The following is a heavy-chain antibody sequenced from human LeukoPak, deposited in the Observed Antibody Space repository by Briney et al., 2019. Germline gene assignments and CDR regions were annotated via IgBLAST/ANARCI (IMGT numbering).Heavy chain of an antibody. CDR3: AREARRSHCSSTSCHAFDL. CDR2: IYYSGST. D-gene: IGHD2-2*01. V-gene: IGHV4-30-4*08. Sequence: SETLSLTCTVAGGSISSGDYYWSCIRQPPGKGLECIGYIYYSGSTYYNPSLKSRVTISVDTSKNQFSLKLSSVTAADTAVYYCAREARRSHCSSTSCHAFDLSGRGTLVTVSS. CDR1: GGSISSGDYY. J-gene: IGHJ2*01.